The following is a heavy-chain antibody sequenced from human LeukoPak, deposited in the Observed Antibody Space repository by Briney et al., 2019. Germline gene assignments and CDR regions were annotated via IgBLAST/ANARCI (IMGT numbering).Heavy chain of an antibody. J-gene: IGHJ4*02. V-gene: IGHV4-4*07. CDR3: ARAPEFSSGWFHDY. CDR1: GDSMCSYY. CDR2: IHTSGST. D-gene: IGHD6-19*01. Sequence: SETLSLTCTVSGDSMCSYYWSWLRPSAGTGLEWIGRIHTSGSTNYSHSLKSRVTMSVDTSKTQFSLKVNSVTAADTGVYFCARAPEFSSGWFHDYWGQGSLITVSS.